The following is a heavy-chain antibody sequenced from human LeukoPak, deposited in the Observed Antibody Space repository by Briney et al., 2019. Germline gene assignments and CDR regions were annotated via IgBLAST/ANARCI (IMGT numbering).Heavy chain of an antibody. CDR3: ATVYLRWELLRGFDY. J-gene: IGHJ4*02. V-gene: IGHV1-24*01. Sequence: ASVKVSCKVSGYTLTELSMHWVRQAPGKGLEGMGGFDPEDGETIYDQKFQGRVTMTEDTSTDTAYMELSSLRSEDTAVYYCATVYLRWELLRGFDYWGQGTLVTVSS. CDR1: GYTLTELS. CDR2: FDPEDGET. D-gene: IGHD1-26*01.